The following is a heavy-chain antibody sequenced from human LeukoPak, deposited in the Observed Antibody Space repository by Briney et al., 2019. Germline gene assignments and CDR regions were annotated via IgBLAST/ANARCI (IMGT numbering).Heavy chain of an antibody. Sequence: KASETLSLTCAVYGGSFSGYYWSWIRQPPGKGLEWIGEINHSGSTNYNPSLKSRVTISVDTSKNQFSLKLSSVTAADTAVYYCANQDYYYGMDVWGQGTTVTVSS. J-gene: IGHJ6*02. CDR2: INHSGST. D-gene: IGHD2-2*01. CDR1: GGSFSGYY. CDR3: ANQDYYYGMDV. V-gene: IGHV4-34*01.